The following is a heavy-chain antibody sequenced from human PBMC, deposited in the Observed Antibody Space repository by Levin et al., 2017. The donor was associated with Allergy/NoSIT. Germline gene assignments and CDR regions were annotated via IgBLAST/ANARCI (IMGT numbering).Heavy chain of an antibody. CDR1: GGSISSSSYY. J-gene: IGHJ4*02. V-gene: IGHV4-39*01. Sequence: SETLSLTCTVSGGSISSSSYYWGWIRQPPGKGLEWIGSIYYSGSTYYNPSLKSRVTISVDTSKNQFSLKLSSGTAADTAVYYCASSRTPGGNHDYWGQGTLVTVSS. D-gene: IGHD4-23*01. CDR2: IYYSGST. CDR3: ASSRTPGGNHDY.